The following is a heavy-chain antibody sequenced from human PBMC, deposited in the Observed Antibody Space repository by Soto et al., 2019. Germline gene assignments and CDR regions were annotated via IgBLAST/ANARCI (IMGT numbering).Heavy chain of an antibody. V-gene: IGHV3-48*01. CDR2: ISDSSTTI. D-gene: IGHD6-19*01. CDR1: GFTFSSYS. CDR3: ARVIESSGYSSGWPFQL. Sequence: GGSLRLSCAASGFTFSSYSMNWVRQAPGKGLQWVSYISDSSTTIYYADSVKGRFTISRDNAKNSLYLQMNTVRAEDTAVYYCARVIESSGYSSGWPFQLWGQGTLVTVSS. J-gene: IGHJ1*01.